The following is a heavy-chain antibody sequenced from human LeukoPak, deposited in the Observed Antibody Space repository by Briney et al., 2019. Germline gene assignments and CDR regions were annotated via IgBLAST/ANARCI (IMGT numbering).Heavy chain of an antibody. CDR2: ISGSGSTK. CDR1: GFTFSDYY. V-gene: IGHV3-11*01. J-gene: IGHJ4*02. CDR3: ARVGSIAAAGTPDY. Sequence: RTGGSLRLSCAASGFTFSDYYMSWIRQAPGKGLEWVSHISGSGSTKIYADSVKGRFTISRDNAENSLYLQVNSLRAEDTAVYYCARVGSIAAAGTPDYWGQGTLVTVSS. D-gene: IGHD6-13*01.